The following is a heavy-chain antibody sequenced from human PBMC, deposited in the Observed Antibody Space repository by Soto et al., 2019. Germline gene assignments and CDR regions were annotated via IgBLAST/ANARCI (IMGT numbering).Heavy chain of an antibody. CDR2: IYHSGST. CDR1: GGSISSGGYS. D-gene: IGHD3-22*01. Sequence: SETLSLTCAVSGGSISSGGYSWTWIRQPPGKGLEWIGYIYHSGSTYYNPSLKSRVTISVDRSKNQFSLKLSSVTAADTAVYYCARVVREYDSSGYYYVPFDYWGQGTLVTVSS. V-gene: IGHV4-30-2*01. CDR3: ARVVREYDSSGYYYVPFDY. J-gene: IGHJ4*02.